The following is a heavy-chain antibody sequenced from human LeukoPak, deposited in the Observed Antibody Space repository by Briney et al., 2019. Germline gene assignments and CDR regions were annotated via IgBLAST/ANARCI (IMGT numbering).Heavy chain of an antibody. J-gene: IGHJ4*02. CDR1: GYTFTSYD. D-gene: IGHD5-18*01. V-gene: IGHV1-2*02. Sequence: ASVKVSCKASGYTFTSYDINWVRQAPGQGLEWMGWINPNSGGTNYAQKFQGRVTMTRDTSISTAYMELSRLRSDDTAVYYCARDLIRTGYSYGSYDYWGQGTLVTVSS. CDR3: ARDLIRTGYSYGSYDY. CDR2: INPNSGGT.